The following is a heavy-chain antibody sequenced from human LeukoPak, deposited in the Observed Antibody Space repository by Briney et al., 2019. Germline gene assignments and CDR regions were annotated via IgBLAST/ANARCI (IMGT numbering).Heavy chain of an antibody. V-gene: IGHV1-18*01. CDR1: GYTFTSYG. D-gene: IGHD2-2*01. CDR3: AREVIVVVPAAPTAYYGMDV. J-gene: IGHJ6*02. CDR2: ISAYNGNT. Sequence: ASVKVSCKASGYTFTSYGISWVRQAPGQGLEWMGWISAYNGNTNYAQKLQGRVTMTTDTSTSTAYMELRSLRSGDTAVYYCAREVIVVVPAAPTAYYGMDVWGQGTTVTVSS.